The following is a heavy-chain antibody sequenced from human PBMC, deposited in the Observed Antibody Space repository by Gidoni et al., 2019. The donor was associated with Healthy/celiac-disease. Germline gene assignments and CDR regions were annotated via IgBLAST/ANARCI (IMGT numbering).Heavy chain of an antibody. V-gene: IGHV3-21*01. CDR1: GFTFSSYS. CDR2: ISSSSSYI. CDR3: AREDYYDSSGYYRAFDI. Sequence: EVQLVESGGGLVKPGGSLRLSCAASGFTFSSYSMNWVRQAPGKGLEWVSSISSSSSYIYYADSVKGRFTISRDNAKNSLYLQMNSLRAEDTAVYYCAREDYYDSSGYYRAFDIWGQGTMVTVSS. J-gene: IGHJ3*02. D-gene: IGHD3-22*01.